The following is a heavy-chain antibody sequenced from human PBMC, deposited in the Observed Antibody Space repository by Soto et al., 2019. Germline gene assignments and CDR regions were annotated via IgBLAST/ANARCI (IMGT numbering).Heavy chain of an antibody. D-gene: IGHD6-13*01. Sequence: PSETLSLTCTVSGGSISSSSYYWGWIRQPPGKGLEWIGSIYYSGSTYYNPSLKSRVTISVDTSKNQFSLKLSSVTAADTAVYYCARLTGIAAAMGFDPWGQGTLVTV. CDR3: ARLTGIAAAMGFDP. J-gene: IGHJ5*02. V-gene: IGHV4-39*01. CDR1: GGSISSSSYY. CDR2: IYYSGST.